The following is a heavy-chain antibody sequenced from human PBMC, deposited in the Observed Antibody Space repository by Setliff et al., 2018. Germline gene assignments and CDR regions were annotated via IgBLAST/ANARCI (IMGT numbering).Heavy chain of an antibody. J-gene: IGHJ6*03. Sequence: PSETLSLTCAVYGGSFSAYYWSWIRQPPGKGLEWIGYINSSGSTYYNPSLKSRVSISVDTSKNQFSLKLNSVTAADMAVYYCAREQWLDPPGYYYMDVWAKGTTVTVSS. CDR1: GGSFSAYY. CDR2: INSSGST. V-gene: IGHV4-34*01. CDR3: AREQWLDPPGYYYMDV. D-gene: IGHD6-19*01.